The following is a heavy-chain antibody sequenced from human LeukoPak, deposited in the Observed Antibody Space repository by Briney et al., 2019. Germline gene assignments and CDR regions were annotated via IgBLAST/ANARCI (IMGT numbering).Heavy chain of an antibody. Sequence: PSETLSLTCTVSGGSIGSNSYYWNWIRQPAGKGLEWIGRNDTSGSTIYNPSLRSRVTISRDTSRNQFFLRLSSVTAADTAVYYCAGAITMIRGVSYSHTCWFDPWGQGTLVSVSS. CDR2: NDTSGST. CDR3: AGAITMIRGVSYSHTCWFDP. J-gene: IGHJ5*02. D-gene: IGHD3-10*01. V-gene: IGHV4-61*02. CDR1: GGSIGSNSYY.